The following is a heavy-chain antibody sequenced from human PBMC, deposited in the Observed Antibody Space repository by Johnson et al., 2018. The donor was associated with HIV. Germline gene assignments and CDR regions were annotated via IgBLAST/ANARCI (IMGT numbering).Heavy chain of an antibody. J-gene: IGHJ3*02. Sequence: VQLVESGGGVVRPGGSLRLSCAASGFTVSSNYMSWVRQAPGKGLEWVSVIYSGGSTYYADSVKGRFTIARDNSKNTPYLQMNSLIAEDTAVYYWASGRVKFARVVVVARPAFDIWGQGTMVTVSS. D-gene: IGHD2-15*01. CDR2: IYSGGST. CDR1: GFTVSSNY. CDR3: ASGRVKFARVVVVARPAFDI. V-gene: IGHV3-66*01.